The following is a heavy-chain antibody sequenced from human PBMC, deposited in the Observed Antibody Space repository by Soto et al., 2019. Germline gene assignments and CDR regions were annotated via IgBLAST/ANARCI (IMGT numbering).Heavy chain of an antibody. CDR1: GGSFSGYY. J-gene: IGHJ4*02. D-gene: IGHD3-10*01. CDR2: INHSGST. Sequence: SETLSLTCAVYGGSFSGYYWSWIRQPPGKGLEWIGEINHSGSTNYNPSLKSRVTISVDTSKNQFSLKLSSVTAADTAVYYCARDRRLLWFGELYTQSDYWGQGTLVTLSS. V-gene: IGHV4-34*01. CDR3: ARDRRLLWFGELYTQSDY.